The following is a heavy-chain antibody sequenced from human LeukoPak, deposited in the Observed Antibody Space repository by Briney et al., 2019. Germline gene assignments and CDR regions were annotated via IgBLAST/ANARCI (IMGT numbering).Heavy chain of an antibody. V-gene: IGHV3-23*01. Sequence: PGGSLRLSCAASGFTLSSYAMSWVRQAPGKGLEWVSGISGSGGSTYYADSVKGRFTIPRDNSKNTLYLQMNSLRAEDTAVYYCATTLLSASTYMDVWGKGTTVTVSS. D-gene: IGHD1-1*01. J-gene: IGHJ6*03. CDR3: ATTLLSASTYMDV. CDR1: GFTLSSYA. CDR2: ISGSGGST.